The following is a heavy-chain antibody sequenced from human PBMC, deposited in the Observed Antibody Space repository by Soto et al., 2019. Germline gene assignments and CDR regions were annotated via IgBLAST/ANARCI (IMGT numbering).Heavy chain of an antibody. Sequence: GGSLRLSCAASGFTFSSYAMSWVRQAPGKGLEWVSAISGSGGSTYYADSVKGRFTISRDNSKNTLYLQMNSLRAEDTAVYYCAKHTRSSTYYDILTPYDYWGQGTLVTVSS. CDR1: GFTFSSYA. D-gene: IGHD3-9*01. CDR2: ISGSGGST. J-gene: IGHJ4*02. V-gene: IGHV3-23*01. CDR3: AKHTRSSTYYDILTPYDY.